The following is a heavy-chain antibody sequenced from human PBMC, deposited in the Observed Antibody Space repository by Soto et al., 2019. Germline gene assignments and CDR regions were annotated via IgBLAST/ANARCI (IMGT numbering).Heavy chain of an antibody. D-gene: IGHD1-20*01. Sequence: QVQLQESGPGLVKPSQTLSLTCTVSGGSISSGGYYWSWIRQHPGKGLEWIGYIDYSGSTYYNTSLKSRVTISVDTCKDQLSLKLGSVTAADTAVYYCARVGGINWFDPGGQGTLVTVSS. CDR3: ARVGGINWFDP. CDR2: IDYSGST. J-gene: IGHJ5*02. CDR1: GGSISSGGYY. V-gene: IGHV4-31*03.